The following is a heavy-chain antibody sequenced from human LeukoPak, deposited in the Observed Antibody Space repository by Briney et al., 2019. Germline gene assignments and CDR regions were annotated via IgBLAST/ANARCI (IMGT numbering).Heavy chain of an antibody. Sequence: GGSLRLSCAASGFAFRKYGIHWVRQAPGKRLEWVAVISEDESDKQYADSVKGRFTISRDNSKNTVCLQMNSLRAEDTAVYYCAKDRRYYDSTGYYWYFDYWGQGTLVTVSS. CDR1: GFAFRKYG. D-gene: IGHD3-22*01. CDR2: ISEDESDK. CDR3: AKDRRYYDSTGYYWYFDY. V-gene: IGHV3-30*18. J-gene: IGHJ4*02.